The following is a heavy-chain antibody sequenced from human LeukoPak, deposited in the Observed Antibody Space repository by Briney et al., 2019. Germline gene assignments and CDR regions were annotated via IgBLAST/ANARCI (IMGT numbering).Heavy chain of an antibody. CDR1: GFTFSSYA. CDR3: ARDNFDDFWSGYYFGY. D-gene: IGHD3-3*01. V-gene: IGHV3-30-3*01. CDR2: ISYDGSNK. Sequence: GGSLRLSCAASGFTFSSYAMHWVRQAPGKGLEWVAVISYDGSNKYYADSVKGRFTISRDNSKNTLYLQMNSLRAEDTAVYYCARDNFDDFWSGYYFGYWGQGTLVTVSS. J-gene: IGHJ4*02.